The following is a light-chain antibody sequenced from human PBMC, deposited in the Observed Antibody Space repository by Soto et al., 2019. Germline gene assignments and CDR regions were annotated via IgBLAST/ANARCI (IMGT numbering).Light chain of an antibody. CDR3: QQLNSYPLT. CDR2: AAS. CDR1: QGISNY. Sequence: DIQMTQSPSSLSASVGDRVTIACRASQGISNYLAWYQQKPGEVPNLLIYAASTLQSGVPSRFSGCGSGTQFTLTISSLQTEDFATYYCQQLNSYPLTVGPGTKVDIK. J-gene: IGKJ3*01. V-gene: IGKV1-27*01.